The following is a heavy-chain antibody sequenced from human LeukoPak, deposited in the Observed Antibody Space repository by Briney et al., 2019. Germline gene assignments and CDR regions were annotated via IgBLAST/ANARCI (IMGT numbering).Heavy chain of an antibody. CDR2: ISSSSSYI. J-gene: IGHJ4*02. CDR1: GFTFSSYS. D-gene: IGHD3-10*01. Sequence: PGASLRLSCAASGFTFSSYSMNWVRQAPGKGLEWVSSISSSSSYIYYADSVKGRFTISRDNAKNSLYLQMNSLRAEDTAVYYCARLGPYYYGSGSYLETVVPDYWGQGTLVTVSS. V-gene: IGHV3-21*01. CDR3: ARLGPYYYGSGSYLETVVPDY.